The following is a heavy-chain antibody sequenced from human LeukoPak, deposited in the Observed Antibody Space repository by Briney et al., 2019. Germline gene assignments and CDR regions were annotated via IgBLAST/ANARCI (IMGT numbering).Heavy chain of an antibody. CDR2: ISSSSSYI. Sequence: GGPLRLSCAASGFTFSSYSMNWVRQAPGKGLEWVSSISSSSSYIYYADSVKGRFTISRDNAKNSLYLQMNSLRAEDTAVYYCARDPVTGITIFGVVSSLYYMDVWGKGTTVTVSS. V-gene: IGHV3-21*04. CDR1: GFTFSSYS. J-gene: IGHJ6*03. D-gene: IGHD3-3*01. CDR3: ARDPVTGITIFGVVSSLYYMDV.